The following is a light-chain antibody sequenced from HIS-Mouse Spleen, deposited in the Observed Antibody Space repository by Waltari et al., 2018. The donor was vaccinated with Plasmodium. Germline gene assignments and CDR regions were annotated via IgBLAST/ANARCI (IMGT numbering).Light chain of an antibody. CDR3: SSYTSSSTYWV. Sequence: QSALTQPASVSGSPGQSITISCPGTSSDVGGYNYVSWYQQHPGKAPTLMIYDVSNRPSGVSNRFSGSKSGNTASLTISGLQAEDEADYYCSSYTSSSTYWVFGGGTKLTVL. CDR2: DVS. J-gene: IGLJ3*02. V-gene: IGLV2-14*03. CDR1: SSDVGGYNY.